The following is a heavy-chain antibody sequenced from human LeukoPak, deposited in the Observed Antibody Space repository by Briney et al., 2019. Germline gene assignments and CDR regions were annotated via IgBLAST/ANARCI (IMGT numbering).Heavy chain of an antibody. CDR2: INHSGST. Sequence: SETLSLTCAVYGGSFSGYYWSWIRQPPGKGLEWIGEINHSGSTNYNPSLKSRVTISVDTSKNQFSLKLSSVTAADTAVYYCARVVFHYYGSGSYRGRYFGYWGQGTLVTVSS. V-gene: IGHV4-34*01. D-gene: IGHD3-10*01. CDR3: ARVVFHYYGSGSYRGRYFGY. CDR1: GGSFSGYY. J-gene: IGHJ4*02.